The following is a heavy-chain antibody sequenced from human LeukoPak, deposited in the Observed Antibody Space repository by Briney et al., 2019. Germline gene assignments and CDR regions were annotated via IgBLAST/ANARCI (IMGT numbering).Heavy chain of an antibody. J-gene: IGHJ4*02. CDR3: ARDGYGGGFGY. CDR2: ISYDGSNK. D-gene: IGHD5-12*01. CDR1: GFTFSSYA. Sequence: GGSLRLSCAASGFTFSSYAMHWVRQAPGKGLEWVAVISYDGSNKYYADSVKGRFTISRDNSKNTLYLQMNSLRAEDTAVYYCARDGYGGGFGYRGQGTLVTVSS. V-gene: IGHV3-30*01.